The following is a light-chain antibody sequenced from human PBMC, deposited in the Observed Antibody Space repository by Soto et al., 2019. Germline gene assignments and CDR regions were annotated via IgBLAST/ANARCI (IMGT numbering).Light chain of an antibody. J-gene: IGKJ1*01. CDR1: QSVSSS. CDR2: GAS. Sequence: EIVLTQSPGTLSLSPGERATLSCSASQSVSSSFAWYQQKPGQAPRLLIYGASSRATGIPDRFSGSGSGPDFTLTISRLEPEDFAVYFCQHYGSSRTFGQGTKV. CDR3: QHYGSSRT. V-gene: IGKV3-20*01.